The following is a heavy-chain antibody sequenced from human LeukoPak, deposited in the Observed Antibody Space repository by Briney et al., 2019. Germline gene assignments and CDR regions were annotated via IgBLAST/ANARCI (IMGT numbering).Heavy chain of an antibody. J-gene: IGHJ4*02. CDR3: AIHEYSSSWLFDY. V-gene: IGHV1-8*01. CDR2: MNPNSGNT. Sequence: GASVKVSCKASGYTFTSYDTNWVRQAAGQGLEWMGWMNPNSGNTGYAQKFQGRVTMTRNTSISTAYMELSSLRSEDTAVYYCAIHEYSSSWLFDYWGQGTLVTVSS. D-gene: IGHD6-13*01. CDR1: GYTFTSYD.